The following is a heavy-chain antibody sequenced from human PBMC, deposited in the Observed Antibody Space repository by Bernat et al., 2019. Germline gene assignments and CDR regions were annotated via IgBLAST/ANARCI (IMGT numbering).Heavy chain of an antibody. CDR2: VSAYNGDT. CDR1: GFIFTSNG. V-gene: IGHV1-18*01. CDR3: ATTSVSLYWYFDL. Sequence: QGELVLSGTEMKKLGASVRVSCKAPGFIFTSNGFAWVRQAPGQGLEWMGRVSAYNGDTQYAQKFQGRVLMTTDSSTTTAYMELKNLRSDDTAVYFCATTSVSLYWYFDLWGRGTLVTVSS. J-gene: IGHJ2*01.